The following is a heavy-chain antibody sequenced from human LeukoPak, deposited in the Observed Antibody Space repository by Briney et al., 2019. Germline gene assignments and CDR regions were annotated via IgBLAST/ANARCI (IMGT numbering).Heavy chain of an antibody. CDR1: GYTFTGCY. V-gene: IGHV1-2*02. D-gene: IGHD3-3*01. Sequence: ASVKVSCKASGYTFTGCYMHWVRQAPGQGLEWMGWINPNSGGTNYAQKFQGRVTMTRDTSISTAYMELSRLRSDDTAVYYCARVGNYDFWSGYSNWFDPWGQGTLVTVSS. J-gene: IGHJ5*02. CDR3: ARVGNYDFWSGYSNWFDP. CDR2: INPNSGGT.